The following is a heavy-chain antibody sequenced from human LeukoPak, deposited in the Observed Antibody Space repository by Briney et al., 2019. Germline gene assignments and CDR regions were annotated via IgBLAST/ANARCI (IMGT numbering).Heavy chain of an antibody. V-gene: IGHV1-2*02. Sequence: GASVKVSCKASGYTFTGYYMHWVRQAPGQGLEWMGWINPNSGGTNYAQKFQGRVTMTRDTSISTAYMELSRLRSDDTAVYYCARDPNGSSWYYYYYYMDVWGKGTTVTVSS. CDR3: ARDPNGSSWYYYYYYMDV. J-gene: IGHJ6*03. CDR1: GYTFTGYY. CDR2: INPNSGGT. D-gene: IGHD6-13*01.